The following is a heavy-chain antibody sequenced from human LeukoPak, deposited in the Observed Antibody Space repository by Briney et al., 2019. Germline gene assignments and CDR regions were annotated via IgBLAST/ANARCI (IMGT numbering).Heavy chain of an antibody. J-gene: IGHJ3*02. V-gene: IGHV4-59*01. D-gene: IGHD5/OR15-5a*01. CDR1: GGSISSYY. CDR2: IYYSGST. Sequence: PSETPSLTCTVSGGSISSYYWSWIRQPPGKGLEWIGYIYYSGSTNYNPSLKSRVTISVDTSKNQFSLKLSSVTAADTAVYYCARAGVYGRDAFDIWGQGTMVTVSS. CDR3: ARAGVYGRDAFDI.